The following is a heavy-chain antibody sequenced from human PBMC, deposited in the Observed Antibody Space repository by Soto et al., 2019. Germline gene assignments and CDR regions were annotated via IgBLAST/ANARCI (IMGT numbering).Heavy chain of an antibody. D-gene: IGHD6-13*01. J-gene: IGHJ5*02. CDR3: AKDKAYSSSWYGWFDP. CDR2: ISGSGGST. Sequence: GGSLRLSCAASGFTFSSYAMSWVRQAPGKGLEWVSAISGSGGSTYYADSVKGRFTISRDNSKNTLYLQMNSLRAEDTAVYYCAKDKAYSSSWYGWFDPWGQGTLVTVSS. CDR1: GFTFSSYA. V-gene: IGHV3-23*01.